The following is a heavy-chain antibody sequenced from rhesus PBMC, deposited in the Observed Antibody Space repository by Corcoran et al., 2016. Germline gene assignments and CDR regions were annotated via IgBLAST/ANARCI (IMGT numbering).Heavy chain of an antibody. CDR2: ISIGGGT. CDR3: ARGDPFDY. CDR1: EFTFSSYD. J-gene: IGHJ4*01. Sequence: VEQLVESGGGLVQPGASLRLSCAASEFTFSSYDMPWVRQAPGKGLEWVSAISIGGGTYYPDCVKGRFTISRDNAKNSLYLQMNSLRAEDTAVYYCARGDPFDYWGQGVLVTVSS. V-gene: IGHV3-132*01. D-gene: IGHD2-33*01.